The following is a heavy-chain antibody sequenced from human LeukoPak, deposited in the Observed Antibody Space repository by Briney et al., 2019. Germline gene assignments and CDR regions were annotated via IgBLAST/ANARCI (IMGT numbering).Heavy chain of an antibody. Sequence: PGRSLRLSCAASGFTFSSYAMHWVRQAPGKGLEWVAVISYDGSNKYYADSVKGRFTISRDNSKNTLYLQMNSLRAEDTAVYYCAKDQADYDILTGYSYYFDYWGQGTLVTVSS. D-gene: IGHD3-9*01. CDR2: ISYDGSNK. V-gene: IGHV3-30-3*01. CDR3: AKDQADYDILTGYSYYFDY. J-gene: IGHJ4*02. CDR1: GFTFSSYA.